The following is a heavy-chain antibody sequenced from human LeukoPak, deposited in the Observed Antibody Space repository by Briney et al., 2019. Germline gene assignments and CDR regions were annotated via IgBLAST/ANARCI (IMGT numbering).Heavy chain of an antibody. CDR1: GFTFSSYG. D-gene: IGHD6-13*01. J-gene: IGHJ4*02. CDR2: ISYDGSNK. Sequence: GGSLRLSCAASGFTFSSYGMHWVRQAPGKGLEWVAVISYDGSNKYYADSVKGRFTISRDNSKNTLYLQMNSLRAEDTAVYYCAKDLSSIAAAGTVHWGRGTLVTVSS. V-gene: IGHV3-30*18. CDR3: AKDLSSIAAAGTVH.